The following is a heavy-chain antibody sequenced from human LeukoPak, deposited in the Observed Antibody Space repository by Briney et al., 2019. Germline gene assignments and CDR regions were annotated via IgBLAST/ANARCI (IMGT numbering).Heavy chain of an antibody. D-gene: IGHD1-26*01. CDR2: IRSKPNSYAT. V-gene: IGHV3-73*01. CDR1: GFTFSGSA. J-gene: IGHJ3*02. Sequence: PGGSLRLSCAASGFTFSGSAIHWVRQASGKGLEWVGRIRSKPNSYATAYAASVKGRFTISRDDSKNTAYLQMNSLKTEDTAVYYCAATSGSDAFDIWGQGTMVTVSS. CDR3: AATSGSDAFDI.